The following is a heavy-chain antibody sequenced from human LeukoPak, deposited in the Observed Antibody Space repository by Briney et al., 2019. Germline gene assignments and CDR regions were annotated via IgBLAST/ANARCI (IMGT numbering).Heavy chain of an antibody. D-gene: IGHD3-22*01. J-gene: IGHJ3*02. CDR2: INPTSGGP. CDR1: GYTFTGYF. CDR3: ASRGYYYASDI. Sequence: ASVKVSCKASGYTFTGYFIHWVRQAPGQELEWMGWINPTSGGPNYAQKFQGRVTMTRDTSITTAYMELTRLRSDDTAIYYCASRGYYYASDIWGQGTMVTVSS. V-gene: IGHV1-2*02.